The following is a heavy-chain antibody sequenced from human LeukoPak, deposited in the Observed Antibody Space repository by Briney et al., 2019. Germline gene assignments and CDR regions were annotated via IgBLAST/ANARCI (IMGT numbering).Heavy chain of an antibody. CDR1: GYTFTSYD. D-gene: IGHD3-16*02. CDR2: MNPNSGNA. Sequence: ASVKVSCKASGYTFTSYDINWVRQATGQGLGWMGWMNPNSGNAGYAQKFQGRVTMTRNTSISTAYMELSSLRSEDTAVYYCARVRLGELSLLDYWGQGTLVTVSS. CDR3: ARVRLGELSLLDY. J-gene: IGHJ4*02. V-gene: IGHV1-8*01.